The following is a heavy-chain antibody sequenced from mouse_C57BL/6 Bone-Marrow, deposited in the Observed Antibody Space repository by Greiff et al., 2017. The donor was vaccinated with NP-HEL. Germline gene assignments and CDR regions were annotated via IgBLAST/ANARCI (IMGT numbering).Heavy chain of an antibody. J-gene: IGHJ3*01. Sequence: VQLQESGAELVKPGASVKISCKASGYEFSNYWMNWVKQRPGKGLEWIGQIYPGDGDTNYNGKFKDKATLTADKSSSTAYMQLSRLASEDSAVYFCARGAYWGQGTLVTVSA. CDR3: ARGAY. CDR1: GYEFSNYW. V-gene: IGHV1-80*01. CDR2: IYPGDGDT.